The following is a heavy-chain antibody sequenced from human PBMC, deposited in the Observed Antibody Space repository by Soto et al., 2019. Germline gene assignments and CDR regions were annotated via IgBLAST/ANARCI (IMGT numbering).Heavy chain of an antibody. CDR2: ICCCGST. V-gene: IGHV4-34*11. J-gene: IGHJ4*02. Sequence: SETLSLTCAVYGGSFSGYYWSWIRQPPGKGLEWIGNICCCGSTNYNPSLESRVAILLVTSKNQFFLRLTSVIAADTAVYFCARVRTEYAGLDYWGQGTLVTVSS. D-gene: IGHD2-2*01. CDR3: ARVRTEYAGLDY. CDR1: GGSFSGYY.